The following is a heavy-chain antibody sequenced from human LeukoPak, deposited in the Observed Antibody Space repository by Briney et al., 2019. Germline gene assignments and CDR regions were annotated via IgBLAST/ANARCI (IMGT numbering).Heavy chain of an antibody. CDR1: GFTFSDYN. V-gene: IGHV3-21*01. Sequence: SGGSLRLSCAASGFTFSDYNMNWVRQSPEKGLEWVSSITSGTTYIYYADSVRGRFTLSRDNAKNSLYLQMNSLRAEDTAVYYCARWPYSSSYYFDYWGQGTLVTVSS. CDR3: ARWPYSSSYYFDY. D-gene: IGHD6-6*01. J-gene: IGHJ4*02. CDR2: ITSGTTYI.